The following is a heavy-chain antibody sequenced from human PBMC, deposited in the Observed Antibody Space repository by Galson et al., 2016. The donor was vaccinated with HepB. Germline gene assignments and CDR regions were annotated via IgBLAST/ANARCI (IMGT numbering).Heavy chain of an antibody. Sequence: SLRLSCAASGFTFSSHWMSWVRQAPGKGLERVANISPDGGGKSYVDSVKGRSTISRDNAKNSLSLQMNTRRAEDTAVYYCAREMFETQWQRAFDIWGQGRIVTVSS. V-gene: IGHV3-7*01. D-gene: IGHD6-19*01. CDR2: ISPDGGGK. J-gene: IGHJ3*02. CDR1: GFTFSSHW. CDR3: AREMFETQWQRAFDI.